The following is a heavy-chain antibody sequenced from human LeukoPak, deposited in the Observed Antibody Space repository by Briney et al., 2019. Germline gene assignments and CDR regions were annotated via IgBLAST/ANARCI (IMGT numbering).Heavy chain of an antibody. CDR3: ARHLDYYGSGSYAYYYMDV. CDR2: IYPGDSDT. CDR1: GYSFTSYW. V-gene: IGHV5-51*01. J-gene: IGHJ6*03. Sequence: GESLKISCKGSGYSFTSYWIGWVRQMPGKGLEWMGIIYPGDSDTRYSPSFQGQVTISADKPISTAYLQWSSLKASDTAMYYCARHLDYYGSGSYAYYYMDVWGKGTTVTISS. D-gene: IGHD3-10*01.